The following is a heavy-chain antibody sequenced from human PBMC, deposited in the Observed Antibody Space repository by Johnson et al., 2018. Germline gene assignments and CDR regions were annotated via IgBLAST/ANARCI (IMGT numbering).Heavy chain of an antibody. V-gene: IGHV3-23*04. CDR3: AQDQHTTWVAYLQH. Sequence: VQLVESGGGLVQSGGSLRLSCAASGLTFSSYAMSWVRQAPGKGLEWASTLRGSGGRTYYAASVKGRFTISRDNSKNTLYLQMTNQRAEETDVDYCAQDQHTTWVAYLQHWGQGTLVTVSS. J-gene: IGHJ1*01. D-gene: IGHD1-14*01. CDR2: LRGSGGRT. CDR1: GLTFSSYA.